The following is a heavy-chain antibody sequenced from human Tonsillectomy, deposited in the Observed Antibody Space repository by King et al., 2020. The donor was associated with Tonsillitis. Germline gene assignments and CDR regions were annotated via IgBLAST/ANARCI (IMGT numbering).Heavy chain of an antibody. D-gene: IGHD1-26*01. CDR2: IHLGSNT. V-gene: IGHV3-53*01. CDR3: AVDSLSGAYRSFDV. J-gene: IGHJ3*01. Sequence: VQLVESGGGLIQPGGSLRLSCAASGFSVSSNYMTWVRRAPGKGLEWVSVIHLGSNTYYAESVKGRFTISRDILRNTLYLQMNSLRAEDTAVYYCAVDSLSGAYRSFDVWGQGTLVTVSS. CDR1: GFSVSSNY.